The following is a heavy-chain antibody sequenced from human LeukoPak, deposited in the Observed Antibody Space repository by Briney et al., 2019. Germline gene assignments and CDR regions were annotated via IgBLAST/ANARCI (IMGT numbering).Heavy chain of an antibody. D-gene: IGHD6-13*01. CDR1: GGSFIGYY. J-gene: IGHJ3*02. CDR2: INHSGST. V-gene: IGHV4-34*01. Sequence: SETLSLTCAVYGGSFIGYYWSWIRQPPGKGLEWSGEINHSGSTNYNPSLKSRVTISVDTSKNQFSLKLSSVTAADTAVYYCASPLAAARYDAFDIWGQGTMVTVSS. CDR3: ASPLAAARYDAFDI.